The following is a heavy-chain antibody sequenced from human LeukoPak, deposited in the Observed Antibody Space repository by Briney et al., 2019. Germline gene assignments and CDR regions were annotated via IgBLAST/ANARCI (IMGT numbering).Heavy chain of an antibody. J-gene: IGHJ3*02. CDR3: ARVQWAFDI. CDR2: ISYDGSNK. V-gene: IGHV3-30*04. CDR1: GFTFSSYA. Sequence: PGGSLGLSCAASGFTFSSYAMHWVRQAPGKGLEWVAVISYDGSNKYYADSVKGRFTISRDNSKNTLYLQMNSLRAEDTAVYYCARVQWAFDIWGQGTMVTVSS. D-gene: IGHD6-19*01.